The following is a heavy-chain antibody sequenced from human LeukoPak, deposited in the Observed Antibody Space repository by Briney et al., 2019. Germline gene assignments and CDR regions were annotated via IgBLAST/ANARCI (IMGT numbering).Heavy chain of an antibody. D-gene: IGHD6-19*01. Sequence: ASAKVSRKASGYTFSSYDINWVRQATGQGLEWMGWMNPNSGNTGYAQKFQGRVTMTRNTSISTAYMELSSLRSEDTAVYYCAIDPTHSSGWSDDYWGQGTLVTVSS. CDR1: GYTFSSYD. CDR2: MNPNSGNT. CDR3: AIDPTHSSGWSDDY. V-gene: IGHV1-8*01. J-gene: IGHJ4*02.